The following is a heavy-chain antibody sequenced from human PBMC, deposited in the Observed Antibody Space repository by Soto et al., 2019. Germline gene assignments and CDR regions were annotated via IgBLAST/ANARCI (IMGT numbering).Heavy chain of an antibody. Sequence: SVKVSCKASGGTFSSYAISWVRQAPGQGLEWMGGIIPIIGTANYAQKFQGRVTITADESTSTAYMELSSLRSEDKAVYYCASATKFDYDILTGYYRYKWFDPWG. D-gene: IGHD3-9*01. CDR3: ASATKFDYDILTGYYRYKWFDP. CDR2: IIPIIGTA. CDR1: GGTFSSYA. V-gene: IGHV1-69*13. J-gene: IGHJ5*02.